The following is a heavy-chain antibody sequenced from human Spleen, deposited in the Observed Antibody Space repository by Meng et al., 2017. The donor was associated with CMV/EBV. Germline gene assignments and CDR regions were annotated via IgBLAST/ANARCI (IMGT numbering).Heavy chain of an antibody. D-gene: IGHD1-14*01. Sequence: GGSLRLSCAASGFIFGDYGMGWIRQAPGKGLEWVSAIGTAGDTYYPGSVKGRFTISRENAKNSLYLQMNSLRAGDTAVYYCARAEPRGYAFDIWGQGTMVTVSS. CDR3: ARAEPRGYAFDI. CDR1: GFIFGDYG. CDR2: IGTAGDT. J-gene: IGHJ3*02. V-gene: IGHV3-13*01.